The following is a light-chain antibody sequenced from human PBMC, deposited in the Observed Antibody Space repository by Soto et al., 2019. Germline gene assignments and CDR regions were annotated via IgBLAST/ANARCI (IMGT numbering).Light chain of an antibody. Sequence: DIQMTQSPSTLSASVGDRVTITCRASQSISSWLAWYQQKPGKAPKLLIYDASSLESGVPSRFNGSGSGTDFTLTISSLQPDDFASYYCQQYNTYWTFGQGNKVDIK. CDR3: QQYNTYWT. V-gene: IGKV1-5*01. CDR2: DAS. J-gene: IGKJ1*01. CDR1: QSISSW.